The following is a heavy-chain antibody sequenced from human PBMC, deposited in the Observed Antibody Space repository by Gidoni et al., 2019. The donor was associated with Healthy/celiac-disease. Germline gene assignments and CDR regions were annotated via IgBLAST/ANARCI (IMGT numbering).Heavy chain of an antibody. CDR1: GGSISSSSYY. CDR2: IYYSGST. J-gene: IGHJ4*02. V-gene: IGHV4-39*01. D-gene: IGHD4-17*01. CDR3: ARTFKNDYGDYEYYFDY. Sequence: QLQLQESGPGLVKPSETLSLTCTVPGGSISSSSYYWGWIRQPPGKGLEWIGSIYYSGSTYYNPSLKSRVTISVDTSKNQFSLKLSSVTAADTAVYYCARTFKNDYGDYEYYFDYWGQGTLVTVSS.